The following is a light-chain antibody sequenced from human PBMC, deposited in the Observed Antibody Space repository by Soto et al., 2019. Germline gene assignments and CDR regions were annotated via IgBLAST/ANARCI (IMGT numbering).Light chain of an antibody. CDR3: LQANRVPLS. CDR1: QDISTN. J-gene: IGKJ5*01. CDR2: AAS. V-gene: IGKV1-12*01. Sequence: DIQMTQSPPSVSSSVGYRVTITVLASQDISTNLAWYQQQTGKAPKLLIYAASSLQSGVPPRFSGSGSGTDFTLTISSLQPEDFAIYYCLQANRVPLSFGQGTRLEIK.